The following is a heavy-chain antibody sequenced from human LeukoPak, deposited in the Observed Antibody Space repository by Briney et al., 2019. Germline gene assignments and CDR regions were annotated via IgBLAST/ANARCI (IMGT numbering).Heavy chain of an antibody. CDR3: ARDLYYDILTGHYSLEVGFDP. D-gene: IGHD3-9*01. CDR1: GYTFTSYG. CDR2: ISAYNGNT. J-gene: IGHJ5*02. V-gene: IGHV1-18*01. Sequence: ASVKVSCKASGYTFTSYGISWVRQAPGQGLEWMGWISAYNGNTNYAQKLQGRVTMTTDTSTSTAYMELRSLRSDDTAVYYCARDLYYDILTGHYSLEVGFDPWGQGTLVTVSS.